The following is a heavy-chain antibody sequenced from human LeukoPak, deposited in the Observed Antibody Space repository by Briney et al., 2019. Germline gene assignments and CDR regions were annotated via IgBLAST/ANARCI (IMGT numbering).Heavy chain of an antibody. CDR3: ARHLYFYDASGHIFDV. V-gene: IGHV4-39*01. CDR2: IYYTGTT. D-gene: IGHD2/OR15-2a*01. Sequence: SETLSLTCSVSGGSIASSDYYWGWIRRPPGKRLEWIASIYYTGTTSYNPSLKSRVTISVDTSNNQFSLRLSSVTAADTAVYFCARHLYFYDASGHIFDVWGKGTVLTVSS. CDR1: GGSIASSDYY. J-gene: IGHJ3*01.